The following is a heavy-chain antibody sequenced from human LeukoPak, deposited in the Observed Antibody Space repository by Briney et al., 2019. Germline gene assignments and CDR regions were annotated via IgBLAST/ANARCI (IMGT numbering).Heavy chain of an antibody. CDR2: IHHSGTT. Sequence: PSETLSLTCTVSGGSVSRGSYYWSWTRQPPGKGLEWIGYIHHSGTTNYSPSLKSRVTISVDMSKNQFFLNLTSMTAADTAVYYCARGRLGATYWGQGTLVTVSS. V-gene: IGHV4-61*01. CDR3: ARGRLGATY. J-gene: IGHJ4*02. CDR1: GGSVSRGSYY. D-gene: IGHD1-26*01.